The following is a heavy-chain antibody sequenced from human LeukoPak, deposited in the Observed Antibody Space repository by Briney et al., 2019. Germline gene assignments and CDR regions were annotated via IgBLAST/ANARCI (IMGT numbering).Heavy chain of an antibody. D-gene: IGHD6-13*01. CDR3: ARTGWYSSSWYYFDY. Sequence: SETLSLTCAVSGGSISSGGYSWSWIRPPPGKGLEWIGYIYHSGSTYYNPSLKSRVTISVDRSKNQFSLKLSSVTAADTAVYYCARTGWYSSSWYYFDYWGQGTLVTVSS. CDR1: GGSISSGGYS. CDR2: IYHSGST. J-gene: IGHJ4*02. V-gene: IGHV4-30-2*01.